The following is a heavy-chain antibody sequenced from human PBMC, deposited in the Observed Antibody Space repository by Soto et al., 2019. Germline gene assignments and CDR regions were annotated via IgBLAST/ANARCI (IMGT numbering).Heavy chain of an antibody. V-gene: IGHV1-18*01. Sequence: QVQLVQSGAEVKKPGASVKVSCKASGYTFSSYGINWVRQAPGQGLEWMGWISAYNGNTNYAQKLQGRVSITTDTSTSTAYMELRSLRSDDTAVYYCAGDGSSGYYCGYWGQGTLVTVSS. CDR3: AGDGSSGYYCGY. CDR1: GYTFSSYG. J-gene: IGHJ4*02. CDR2: ISAYNGNT. D-gene: IGHD3-22*01.